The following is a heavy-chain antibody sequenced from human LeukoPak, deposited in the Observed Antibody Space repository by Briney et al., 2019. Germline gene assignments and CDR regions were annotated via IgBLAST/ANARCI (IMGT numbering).Heavy chain of an antibody. CDR3: ARDPNTYYYDSSGYLDY. CDR1: GFTFSSYG. D-gene: IGHD3-22*01. V-gene: IGHV3-33*01. Sequence: GGSLRLSRAASGFTFSSYGMHWVRQAPGKGLEWVAVIWYDGSNKYYADSVKGRFTISRDNSKNTLYLQMNSLRAEDTAVYYCARDPNTYYYDSSGYLDYWGQGTLVTVSS. J-gene: IGHJ4*02. CDR2: IWYDGSNK.